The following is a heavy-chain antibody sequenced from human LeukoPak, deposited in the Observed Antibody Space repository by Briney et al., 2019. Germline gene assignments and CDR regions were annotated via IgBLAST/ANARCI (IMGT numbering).Heavy chain of an antibody. V-gene: IGHV3-21*01. J-gene: IGHJ4*02. Sequence: GGSLRPSCAASGFTFSTYTMNWVRQAPGKGLEWVSSITSSSSYIYYADSVKGRFTISRDNAENSLYLQMNSLRAEDTAIYYCATAMVRGVNNFDYWGQGTLVTVSS. CDR3: ATAMVRGVNNFDY. CDR1: GFTFSTYT. CDR2: ITSSSSYI. D-gene: IGHD3-10*01.